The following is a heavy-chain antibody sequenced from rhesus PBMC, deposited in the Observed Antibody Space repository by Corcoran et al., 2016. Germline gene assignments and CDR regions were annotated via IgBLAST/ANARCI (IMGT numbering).Heavy chain of an antibody. CDR3: ARMVTANFDY. CDR2: ISYSGST. CDR1: GGSISSSYYY. D-gene: IGHD1-1*01. V-gene: IGHV4-122*02. Sequence: QVQLQESGPGLVKPSETLSLTCAVSGGSISSSYYYWSWIRQAPGKGLEWIGYISYSGSTSYNPSLKSRVTISRDTSKNQCSLKLSSVTAADTAVYYCARMVTANFDYWGQGVLVTVSS. J-gene: IGHJ4*01.